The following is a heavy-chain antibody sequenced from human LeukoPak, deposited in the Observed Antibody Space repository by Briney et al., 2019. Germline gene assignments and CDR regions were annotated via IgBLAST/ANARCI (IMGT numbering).Heavy chain of an antibody. CDR1: GGAFSSYA. CDR3: ARGGFAAVIIY. Sequence: ASVKVSCKASGGAFSSYAISWVRQAPGQGLEWMGWINPNSGGTNYAQKFQGRVTMTRDTSISTAYMELSSLRSEDTAVYYCARGGFAAVIIYWGQGTLVTVSS. D-gene: IGHD3-3*01. J-gene: IGHJ4*02. CDR2: INPNSGGT. V-gene: IGHV1-2*02.